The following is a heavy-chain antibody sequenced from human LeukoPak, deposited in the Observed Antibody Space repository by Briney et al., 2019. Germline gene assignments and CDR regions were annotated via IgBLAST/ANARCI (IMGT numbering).Heavy chain of an antibody. D-gene: IGHD3-10*01. CDR1: GGSISSYY. Sequence: SETLSLTCTVSGGSISSYYWSWIRQPPGKGLEWIGYIYYSGSTNYNPSLKSRVTISVDTSKNQFSLKLSSVTAADTALYYCARGAYYYGPAYYFDYWGQGTLVTVSS. CDR3: ARGAYYYGPAYYFDY. V-gene: IGHV4-59*01. CDR2: IYYSGST. J-gene: IGHJ4*02.